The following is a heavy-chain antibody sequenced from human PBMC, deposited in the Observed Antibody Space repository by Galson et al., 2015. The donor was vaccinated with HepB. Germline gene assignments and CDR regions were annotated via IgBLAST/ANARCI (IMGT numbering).Heavy chain of an antibody. Sequence: TLSLTCTVSGGSVSDGNYYWSWIRQPAGKGLEWTGRIYFSGFTDDNPSFKSRVTMSLDKAKNQFSLNLSSVTAADTAIYYCARDRITAVVGGAGGRAFDLWGQGTMVTVSS. D-gene: IGHD3-10*01. V-gene: IGHV4-61*02. CDR2: IYFSGFT. CDR1: GGSVSDGNYY. CDR3: ARDRITAVVGGAGGRAFDL. J-gene: IGHJ3*01.